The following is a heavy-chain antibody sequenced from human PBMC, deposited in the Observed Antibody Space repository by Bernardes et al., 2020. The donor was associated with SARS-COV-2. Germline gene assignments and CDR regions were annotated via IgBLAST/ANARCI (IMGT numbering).Heavy chain of an antibody. CDR2: IIPIFDTA. CDR3: ARSGWGRGYSSSPEGYYYYYGMDV. D-gene: IGHD6-13*01. V-gene: IGHV1-69*13. CDR1: GGTFSSYA. J-gene: IGHJ6*02. Sequence: SVKVSCKASGGTFSSYAISWVRQAPGQGLEWMGGIIPIFDTANYAQKFQGRVTITADESTSTAYMELSSLRSEDTAVYYCARSGWGRGYSSSPEGYYYYYGMDVWGQGTTVTVSS.